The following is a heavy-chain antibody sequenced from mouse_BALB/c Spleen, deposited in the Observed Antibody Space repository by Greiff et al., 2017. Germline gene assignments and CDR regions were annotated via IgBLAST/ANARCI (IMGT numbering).Heavy chain of an antibody. Sequence: EVQVVESGGDLVKPGGSLKLSCAASGFTFSSYGMSWVRQTPDKRLEWVATISSGGSYTYYPDSVKGRFTISRDNAKNTLYLQMSSLKSEDTAMYYCARGDHYGNSYWGQGTLVTVSA. CDR2: ISSGGSYT. V-gene: IGHV5-6*01. J-gene: IGHJ3*01. CDR1: GFTFSSYG. D-gene: IGHD2-1*01. CDR3: ARGDHYGNSY.